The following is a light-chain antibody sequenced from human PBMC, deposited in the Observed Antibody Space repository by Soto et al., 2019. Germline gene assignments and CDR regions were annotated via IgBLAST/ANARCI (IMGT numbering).Light chain of an antibody. CDR2: DNN. CDR1: SSNIGNNY. V-gene: IGLV1-51*01. CDR3: GTWDSSLSAVV. J-gene: IGLJ2*01. Sequence: QSVLTQPPSVSAAPGQKVTISCSGSSSNIGNNYESWYQQFPGTAPKLLIYDNNKRPSGIPDRFSGSKSGTSATLDITGLQTGDEADYYCGTWDSSLSAVVFGGGTKLTVL.